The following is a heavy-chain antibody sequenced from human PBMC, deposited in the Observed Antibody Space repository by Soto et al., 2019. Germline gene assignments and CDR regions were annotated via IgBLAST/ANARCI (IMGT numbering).Heavy chain of an antibody. V-gene: IGHV1-18*01. CDR2: ISAYNGNT. CDR1: GYTFTSYG. Sequence: ASVKVSCKASGYTFTSYGISWVRQAPGQGLEWMGWISAYNGNTNYAQKLQGRVTMTTDTSTSTAYMELRSLRSDDTAVYYCARAEGYCSGGSCYGYYGMDVWGKGTTVTVSS. CDR3: ARAEGYCSGGSCYGYYGMDV. D-gene: IGHD2-15*01. J-gene: IGHJ6*04.